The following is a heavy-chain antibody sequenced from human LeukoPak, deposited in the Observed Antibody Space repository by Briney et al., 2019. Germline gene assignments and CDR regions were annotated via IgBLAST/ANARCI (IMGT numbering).Heavy chain of an antibody. Sequence: SETLSLTCAVYGGSFSGYYWSWIRQPPGKGLEWIGEINHSGSTNYNPSLKSRVTISVDTSKNQFSLKLSSVTDADTAVYYCARGGVGGYYYYYMDVWGKGTTVTVSS. J-gene: IGHJ6*03. CDR1: GGSFSGYY. D-gene: IGHD3-16*01. V-gene: IGHV4-34*01. CDR3: ARGGVGGYYYYYMDV. CDR2: INHSGST.